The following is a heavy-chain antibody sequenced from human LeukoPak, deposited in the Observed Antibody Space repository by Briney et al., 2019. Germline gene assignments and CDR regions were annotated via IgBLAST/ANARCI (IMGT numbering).Heavy chain of an antibody. CDR3: ARGEPGDSTADY. J-gene: IGHJ4*02. V-gene: IGHV1-8*03. CDR2: MNPNSGNT. D-gene: IGHD6-13*01. Sequence: ASVKVSCKASGYTFTSYDINWVRQATGQGLEWMGWMNPNSGNTCYAQKFQGRITITRNTSISTAYMELSSLRSDDTAVYYCARGEPGDSTADYWGQGTLVTVSS. CDR1: GYTFTSYD.